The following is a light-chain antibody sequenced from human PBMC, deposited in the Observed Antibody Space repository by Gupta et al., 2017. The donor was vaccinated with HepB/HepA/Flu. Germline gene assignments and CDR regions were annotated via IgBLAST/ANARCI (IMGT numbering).Light chain of an antibody. CDR1: FSNIGDNY. J-gene: IGLJ3*02. Sequence: QSVLTQPPSVSAAPGQTVTISCSGGFSNIGDNYVSWYQQLPGTAPKLLIYESNKRPSGIPDRFSASKSGASATLAITGLQTGDEADYFCGSWDSSLDSWVFGGGTILTVL. CDR3: GSWDSSLDSWV. CDR2: ESN. V-gene: IGLV1-51*02.